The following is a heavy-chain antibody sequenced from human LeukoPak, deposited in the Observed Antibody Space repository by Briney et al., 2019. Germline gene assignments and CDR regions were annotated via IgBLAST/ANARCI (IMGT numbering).Heavy chain of an antibody. D-gene: IGHD3-10*01. CDR3: ARQGNGSGSYPLLVNDY. CDR2: IYYSGST. J-gene: IGHJ4*02. V-gene: IGHV4-39*01. CDR1: GGSISSSSHY. Sequence: PSETLSLTCTVSGGSISSSSHYWGWIRQPPGKGLEWIGSIYYSGSTYYNPSLKSRVTISVDTSKNQFSLKLSSVTAADTAVYYCARQGNGSGSYPLLVNDYWGQGTLVTVSS.